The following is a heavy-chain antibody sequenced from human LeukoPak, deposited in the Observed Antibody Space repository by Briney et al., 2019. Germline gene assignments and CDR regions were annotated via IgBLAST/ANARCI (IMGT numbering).Heavy chain of an antibody. Sequence: SETLSLTCAVYGGSFSGYYWSWIRQPPGKGLEWIGEINHSGSTNYNPSLKSRVTISVDTSKNQFSLKLSSVTAADTTVYYCARSLHHFDYWGQGTLVTVSS. V-gene: IGHV4-34*01. J-gene: IGHJ4*02. CDR2: INHSGST. CDR1: GGSFSGYY. CDR3: ARSLHHFDY.